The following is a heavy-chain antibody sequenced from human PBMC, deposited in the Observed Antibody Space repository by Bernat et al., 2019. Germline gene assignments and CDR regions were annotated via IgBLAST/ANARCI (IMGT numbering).Heavy chain of an antibody. CDR3: AKRGAAAGTVDAFDI. Sequence: EVQLLESGGGLVQPGGSLRLSCAASGFTFSSYAVSWVRQAPGKGLEWVSLISGSGGTTSYADSVKGRFTISRDNSKNTLYLQMNSLRAEDTAVYYCAKRGAAAGTVDAFDIWGQGTMVTVSS. D-gene: IGHD6-13*01. V-gene: IGHV3-23*01. CDR2: ISGSGGTT. CDR1: GFTFSSYA. J-gene: IGHJ3*02.